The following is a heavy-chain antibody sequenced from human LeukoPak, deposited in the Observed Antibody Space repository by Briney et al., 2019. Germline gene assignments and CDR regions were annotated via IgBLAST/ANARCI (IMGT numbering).Heavy chain of an antibody. Sequence: PGGSLRLSCAASGFTFSSYAMSWVRQAPGKGLEWVSAISGSGGSTYYADSVKGRFTISRDNSKNTLYLQMNSLRAEDTAVYYCERAYGDYVPFDYWGQGTLVTVSS. J-gene: IGHJ4*02. CDR2: ISGSGGST. CDR1: GFTFSSYA. CDR3: ERAYGDYVPFDY. V-gene: IGHV3-23*01. D-gene: IGHD4-17*01.